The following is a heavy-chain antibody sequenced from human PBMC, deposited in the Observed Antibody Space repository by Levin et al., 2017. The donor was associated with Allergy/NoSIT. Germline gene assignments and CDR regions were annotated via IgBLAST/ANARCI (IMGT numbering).Heavy chain of an antibody. D-gene: IGHD6-13*01. Sequence: GSLRLSCAASGFTFRDHYMSWIRQAPGKGLEWVACISSSGTSTDYADSLKGRFTISRDNAKNSLYLQMYSLRAEDTAVYYCAREGTLGAAALDAFDIWGQGTMVTVSS. J-gene: IGHJ3*02. CDR1: GFTFRDHY. V-gene: IGHV3-11*05. CDR2: ISSSGTST. CDR3: AREGTLGAAALDAFDI.